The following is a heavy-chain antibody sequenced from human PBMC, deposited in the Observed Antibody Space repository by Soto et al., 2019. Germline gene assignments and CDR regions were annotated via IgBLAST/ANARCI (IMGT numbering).Heavy chain of an antibody. CDR3: ARGRRWLPLENWFDP. D-gene: IGHD5-12*01. CDR2: IIPIFGTA. CDR1: GGTFSSYA. J-gene: IGHJ5*02. Sequence: QVQLVQSGAEVKKPGSSVKVSCKASGGTFSSYAISWVRQAPGQGLEWMGGIIPIFGTANYAQKFQGRVTITADESTSAAYMELSSLKSEDTAVYYCARGRRWLPLENWFDPWGQGTLVTVSS. V-gene: IGHV1-69*01.